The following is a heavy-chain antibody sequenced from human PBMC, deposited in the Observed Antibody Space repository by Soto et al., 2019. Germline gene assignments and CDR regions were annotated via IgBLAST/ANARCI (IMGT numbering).Heavy chain of an antibody. CDR2: INSDGRST. Sequence: EVQLVESGGGLVQPGGSLRLSCAASGLTFSSYWMHWVRQAPGKGLVWVSRINSDGRSTNYADSVKGRFTISRDNAKNTLHLQMNSLRAEDTAVYYCALSYTVTTDYCGQATLVTVSS. J-gene: IGHJ4*02. V-gene: IGHV3-74*01. D-gene: IGHD4-17*01. CDR1: GLTFSSYW. CDR3: ALSYTVTTDY.